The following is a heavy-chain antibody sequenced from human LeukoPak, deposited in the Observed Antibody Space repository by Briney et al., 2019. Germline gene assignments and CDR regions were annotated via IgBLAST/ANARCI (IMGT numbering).Heavy chain of an antibody. CDR2: IKPDGSEK. V-gene: IGHV3-7*01. D-gene: IGHD4-11*01. CDR3: AKDAQRGFDYSNSLES. CDR1: EFSFSKYW. Sequence: GGSLRLSCAASEFSFSKYWMVWVRQAPGKGLEWVTNIKPDGSEKYYVDSVKGRFTISRDDSGNTVYLQMNSLRPEDTGVYYCAKDAQRGFDYSNSLESWCQGTPVTVST. J-gene: IGHJ5*01.